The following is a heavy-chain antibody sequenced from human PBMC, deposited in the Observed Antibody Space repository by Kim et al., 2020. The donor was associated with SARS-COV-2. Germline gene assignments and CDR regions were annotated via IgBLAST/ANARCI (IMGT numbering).Heavy chain of an antibody. Sequence: SETLSLTCTVSGGSISSYYWSWIRQPPGKGLEWIGYIYYSGSTNYNPSLKSRVTISVDTSKNQFSLKLSSVTAADTAVYYCAGLDGSTSDYYYGMDVWGQGTTVTVSS. CDR1: GGSISSYY. V-gene: IGHV4-59*13. D-gene: IGHD1-26*01. CDR2: IYYSGST. CDR3: AGLDGSTSDYYYGMDV. J-gene: IGHJ6*02.